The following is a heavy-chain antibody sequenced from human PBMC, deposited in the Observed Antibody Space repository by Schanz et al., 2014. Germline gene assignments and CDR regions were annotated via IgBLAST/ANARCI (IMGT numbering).Heavy chain of an antibody. Sequence: EVQLVESEGGLVQPGGSLRLSCEGSGFSFSDYWMSWVRQAPGKGLEWVANIKQDGSEKFYVDSVKGRFTISRDNAKNALYLQMNSLRAEDTAVYYCAKGRMTATNFFDSWGQGTLVTVSS. CDR2: IKQDGSEK. CDR3: AKGRMTATNFFDS. V-gene: IGHV3-7*01. CDR1: GFSFSDYW. J-gene: IGHJ4*02. D-gene: IGHD1-7*01.